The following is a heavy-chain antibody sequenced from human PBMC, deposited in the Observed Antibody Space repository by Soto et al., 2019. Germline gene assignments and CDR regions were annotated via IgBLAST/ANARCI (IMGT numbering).Heavy chain of an antibody. V-gene: IGHV4-59*01. CDR1: GGSISSYY. D-gene: IGHD3-10*01. CDR3: AKAMVRGRLLYYYGMDV. J-gene: IGHJ6*02. Sequence: SETLSLTCTVSGGSISSYYWSWIRQPPGKGLEWIGYIYYSGSTNYNPSLKSRVTISVDTSKNQFSLKLSSVTAADTAVYYCAKAMVRGRLLYYYGMDVWGQGTTVTVSS. CDR2: IYYSGST.